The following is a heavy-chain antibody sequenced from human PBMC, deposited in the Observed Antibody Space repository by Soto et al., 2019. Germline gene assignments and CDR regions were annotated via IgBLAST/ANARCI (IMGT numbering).Heavy chain of an antibody. V-gene: IGHV3-74*01. CDR3: ASGGSGTYGRFDP. CDR1: GFPFSSSW. CDR2: INSGGTTS. Sequence: EVQLVESGGGLVQPGGSLRLSCAASGFPFSSSWMHWFRQAPGKGLVWVSRINSGGTTSYYADSVKGRFTISRDNAKNTLYVQMNSLRVDDTAVYFCASGGSGTYGRFDPWGQGTLVSVSS. J-gene: IGHJ5*02. D-gene: IGHD1-26*01.